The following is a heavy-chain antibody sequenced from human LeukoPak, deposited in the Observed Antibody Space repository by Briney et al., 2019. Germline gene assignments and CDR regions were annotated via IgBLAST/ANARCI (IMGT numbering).Heavy chain of an antibody. CDR3: ARDESDLISVAYYFDY. J-gene: IGHJ4*02. CDR2: INPNSGGT. CDR1: GYTFTGYC. V-gene: IGHV1-2*02. D-gene: IGHD3-10*01. Sequence: ASVKVSCKASGYTFTGYCMHWVRQAPGQGLEWMGWINPNSGGTNYAQKFQGRVTMTRDTSISTAYMELSRLRSDDTAVYYCARDESDLISVAYYFDYWGQGTLVTVSS.